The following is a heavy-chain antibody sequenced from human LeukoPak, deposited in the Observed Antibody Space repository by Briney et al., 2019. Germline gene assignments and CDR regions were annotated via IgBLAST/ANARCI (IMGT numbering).Heavy chain of an antibody. CDR1: GYRFSDSY. Sequence: ASVKVSCKASGYRFSDSYIHWVRQAPGHGFEWMGWINPSSGGTKYARMFQGRVTMTTGAAISTAYMELSGLTSADTAIYFCVTAYDQWGQGTLVTVSS. CDR2: INPSSGGT. V-gene: IGHV1-2*02. J-gene: IGHJ5*02. CDR3: VTAYDQ.